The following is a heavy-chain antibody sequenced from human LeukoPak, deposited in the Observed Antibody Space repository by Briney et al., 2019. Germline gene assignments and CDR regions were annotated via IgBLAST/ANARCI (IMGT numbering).Heavy chain of an antibody. J-gene: IGHJ3*02. CDR3: ARARSSYGYGDAFDI. D-gene: IGHD5-18*01. CDR1: GFTFSSYD. V-gene: IGHV3-23*01. Sequence: GGSLRLSCAASGFTFSSYDMTWVRQAPGRGLEWVSSIRPSGDNTYYADSVKGRFTISRDNSKNTLYLQMNSLRAEDTAVYYCARARSSYGYGDAFDIWGQGTMVTVSS. CDR2: IRPSGDNT.